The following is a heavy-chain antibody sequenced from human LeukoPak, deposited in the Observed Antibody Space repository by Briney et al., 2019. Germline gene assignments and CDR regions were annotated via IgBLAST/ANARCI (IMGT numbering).Heavy chain of an antibody. Sequence: GGSLRLSCAASGFTFSSYSMNWVRQAPGKGLEWVSSISSSSSYIYYADSVKGRFTFSRDNAKNSLYLQMNSLRAEDTALYYCAKVNDCGGDCYQKGHYYYMDVWGKGTTVTISS. J-gene: IGHJ6*03. V-gene: IGHV3-21*04. CDR1: GFTFSSYS. CDR3: AKVNDCGGDCYQKGHYYYMDV. D-gene: IGHD2-21*02. CDR2: ISSSSSYI.